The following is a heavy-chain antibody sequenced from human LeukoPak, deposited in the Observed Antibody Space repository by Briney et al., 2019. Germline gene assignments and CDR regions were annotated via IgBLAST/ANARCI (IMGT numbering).Heavy chain of an antibody. CDR3: ARPPLPNYYYYYMDV. Sequence: GASVKVSCKASGYTFTSYDINWVRQATGQGLEGMGWINPNSGGTNYAQKFQGRVTMTRDTSISTAYMELSRLRADDTAAYYCARPPLPNYYYYYMDVWGKGTTVTISS. CDR1: GYTFTSYD. CDR2: INPNSGGT. V-gene: IGHV1-2*02. J-gene: IGHJ6*03.